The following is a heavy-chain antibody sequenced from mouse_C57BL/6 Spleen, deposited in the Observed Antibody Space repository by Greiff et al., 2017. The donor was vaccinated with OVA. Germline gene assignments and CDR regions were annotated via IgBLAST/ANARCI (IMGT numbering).Heavy chain of an antibody. CDR2: IYPGDGAT. D-gene: IGHD1-2*01. CDR3: ARDGVLYAMDY. V-gene: IGHV1-80*01. J-gene: IGHJ4*01. Sequence: VQLQASGAELVEPGASVKISCKASGYAFSSYWMNWVKQRPGKGLEWIGQIYPGDGATNYNGKFKGKATLTADKSSSTAYMQLSSLTSEDSAVYFCARDGVLYAMDYWGQGTSVTVSS. CDR1: GYAFSSYW.